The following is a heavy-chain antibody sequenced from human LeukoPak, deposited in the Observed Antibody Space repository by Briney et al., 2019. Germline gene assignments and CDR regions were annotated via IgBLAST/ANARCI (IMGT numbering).Heavy chain of an antibody. Sequence: GSLKLSFAASGFTFSSYGMHWVRRAPGKGLEWVAVISYDGSNKYYADSVKGRFTISRDNSKNTLYLQMNSLRAEDTAVYYCARDHVRFDYWGQGTLVTVSS. CDR2: ISYDGSNK. J-gene: IGHJ4*02. D-gene: IGHD6-6*01. V-gene: IGHV3-30*19. CDR3: ARDHVRFDY. CDR1: GFTFSSYG.